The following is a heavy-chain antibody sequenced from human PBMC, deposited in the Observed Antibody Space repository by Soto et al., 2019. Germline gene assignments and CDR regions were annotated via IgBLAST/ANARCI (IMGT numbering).Heavy chain of an antibody. V-gene: IGHV3-33*01. J-gene: IGHJ3*02. Sequence: QVQLVESGGGVVLPGRSLRLSCAASGFTFSSYGMQWVRQAPGKGLEWVAVIWYDGSNQYYADSVKGRFTISRDNSKKALYLQMNSLRADDTAVYYCARDRGDLGDAFDIWGQGAMVTVSS. CDR1: GFTFSSYG. CDR3: ARDRGDLGDAFDI. CDR2: IWYDGSNQ. D-gene: IGHD2-21*02.